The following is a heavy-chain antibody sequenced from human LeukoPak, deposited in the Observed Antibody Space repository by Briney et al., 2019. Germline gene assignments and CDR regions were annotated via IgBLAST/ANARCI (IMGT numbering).Heavy chain of an antibody. V-gene: IGHV3-23*01. J-gene: IGHJ4*02. D-gene: IGHD3-10*01. CDR1: GFTFSSYG. Sequence: GGSLRLSCAVSGFTFSSYGMSWVRQVPGKGLEWVSAISGNGGTTNYADSVKGRFTISRDNSKNMLCLQMNSLRAEDTAVYYCARRIYGSGNYDGYWGQGTLVTVSS. CDR2: ISGNGGTT. CDR3: ARRIYGSGNYDGY.